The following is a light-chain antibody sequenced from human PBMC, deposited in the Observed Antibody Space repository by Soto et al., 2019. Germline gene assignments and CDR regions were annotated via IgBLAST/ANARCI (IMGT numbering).Light chain of an antibody. CDR2: LGF. CDR1: QWLRHGNGNNF. CDR3: MQSLQTPYT. J-gene: IGKJ2*01. Sequence: EMVMTQSPPPLTVTPGKPASISCRSIQWLRHGNGNNFLDGDRQKPGHSPQHLTYLGFNRASGVPDRVSGSGAGTDFTLKISRVEAEDVGVYYCMQSLQTPYTFGQGTKLEIK. V-gene: IGKV2-28*01.